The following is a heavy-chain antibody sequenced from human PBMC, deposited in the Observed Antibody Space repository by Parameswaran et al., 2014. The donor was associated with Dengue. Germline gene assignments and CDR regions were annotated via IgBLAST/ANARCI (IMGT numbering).Heavy chain of an antibody. J-gene: IGHJ4*02. CDR3: TTDPVYSSSSY. Sequence: WIRQPPGKGLEWVGRIKSKTDGGTTDYAAPVKGRFTILRDDSKNTLYLQMNSLKTEDTAVYYCTTDPVYSSSSYWGQGTLVTVSS. V-gene: IGHV3-15*01. D-gene: IGHD6-6*01. CDR2: IKSKTDGGTT.